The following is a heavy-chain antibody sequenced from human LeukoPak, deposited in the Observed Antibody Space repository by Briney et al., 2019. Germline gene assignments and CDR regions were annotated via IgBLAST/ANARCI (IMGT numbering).Heavy chain of an antibody. V-gene: IGHV3-11*01. CDR3: ARDFFSYGSGSYYRKSPYYLDY. J-gene: IGHJ4*02. Sequence: GGSLRLSCAASGFTFSDYYMCWIRQAPGKGLEWVSYISSSGSTIYYADSVKGRFTISRDNAKNSLYLQMNSLRAEDTAVYYCARDFFSYGSGSYYRKSPYYLDYWGQGTLVTVSS. D-gene: IGHD3-10*01. CDR2: ISSSGSTI. CDR1: GFTFSDYY.